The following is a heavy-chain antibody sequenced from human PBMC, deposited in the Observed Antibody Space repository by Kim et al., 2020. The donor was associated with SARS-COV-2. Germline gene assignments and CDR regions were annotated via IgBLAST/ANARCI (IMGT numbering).Heavy chain of an antibody. D-gene: IGHD5-18*01. J-gene: IGHJ4*02. CDR1: GFTFSSHW. CDR2: INQGGSEK. CDR3: ARVMASNRYGLLDF. V-gene: IGHV3-7*04. Sequence: GGSLRLSCAASGFTFSSHWMTWVRQAPGKGLERVATINQGGSEKYYVDSVEGRFTVSRDNAKNSLFLQMNSLRAGDTAVYYCARVMASNRYGLLDFWGQGTLVTVSS.